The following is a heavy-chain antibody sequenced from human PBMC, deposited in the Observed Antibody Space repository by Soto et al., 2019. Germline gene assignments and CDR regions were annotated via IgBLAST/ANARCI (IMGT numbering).Heavy chain of an antibody. V-gene: IGHV4-39*01. Sequence: SETLSLTCTFSGGSISSSSYYWGWIRQPPGKGLEWIGSIYYSGSTYYNPSLKSRVTISVDTSKNQFSLKLSSVTAADTAVYYCARRTGAPRYCSSTSCYGSGNWFDPRGQGTLVTVSS. CDR3: ARRTGAPRYCSSTSCYGSGNWFDP. D-gene: IGHD2-2*01. CDR2: IYYSGST. CDR1: GGSISSSSYY. J-gene: IGHJ5*02.